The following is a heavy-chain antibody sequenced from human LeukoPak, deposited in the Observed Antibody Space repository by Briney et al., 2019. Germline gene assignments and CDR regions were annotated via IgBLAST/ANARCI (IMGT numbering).Heavy chain of an antibody. CDR1: GGSISSGGYS. D-gene: IGHD1-26*01. V-gene: IGHV4-30-2*01. CDR2: IYHSGST. Sequence: PSETLSLTCAVSGGSISSGGYSWSWIRQPPGKGLEWIGYIYHSGSTYYNPSLKSRVTISVDRSKNQFSLKLRSVTAADTAVYYCARGGGWELTYFDYWGQGTLVTVSS. J-gene: IGHJ4*02. CDR3: ARGGGWELTYFDY.